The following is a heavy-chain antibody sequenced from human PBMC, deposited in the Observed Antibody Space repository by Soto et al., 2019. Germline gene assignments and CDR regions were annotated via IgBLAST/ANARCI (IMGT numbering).Heavy chain of an antibody. J-gene: IGHJ4*02. CDR1: GFTFSNYA. V-gene: IGHV3-30-3*01. CDR3: ARDKRDLRFLEWSYYFDY. D-gene: IGHD3-3*01. Sequence: QVQLVESGGGVVQPGRSLRLSCAPSGFTFSNYAMHWVRQAPGKGLEWVAVISYDGSNKYYADSVKGRVTISRDNSKNTLYLQMKSLRAEDTAVYYCARDKRDLRFLEWSYYFDYWGQGTLVTVSS. CDR2: ISYDGSNK.